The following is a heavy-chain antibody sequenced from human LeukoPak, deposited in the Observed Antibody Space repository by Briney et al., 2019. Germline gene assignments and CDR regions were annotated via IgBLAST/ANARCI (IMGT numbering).Heavy chain of an antibody. D-gene: IGHD2-8*02. CDR2: SNPTGSST. CDR3: AREESGGYFDY. Sequence: ASLKVSCKASGYTFTNYYMHWVRQAPVQGLEWMGLSNPTGSSTNYAQKFRGRVTMTRDTSTTTVYMELSSLRSEDTAVYYCAREESGGYFDYWGQGTLVTVSS. J-gene: IGHJ4*02. CDR1: GYTFTNYY. V-gene: IGHV1-46*01.